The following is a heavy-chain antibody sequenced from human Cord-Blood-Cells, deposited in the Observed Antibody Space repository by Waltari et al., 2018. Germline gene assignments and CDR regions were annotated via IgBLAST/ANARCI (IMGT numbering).Heavy chain of an antibody. CDR1: GGSLSSSSYY. V-gene: IGHV4-39*01. CDR3: ARQEGPSGTVNFDY. D-gene: IGHD6-19*01. Sequence: QLQLQESGPGLVKPSETLSLTCTVSGGSLSSSSYYWGWIRQPPGKGLECIGSIYYSGSTYYNPSLKSRVTISVDTSKNQFSLKLSSVTAADTAVYYCARQEGPSGTVNFDYWGQGTLVTVSS. CDR2: IYYSGST. J-gene: IGHJ4*02.